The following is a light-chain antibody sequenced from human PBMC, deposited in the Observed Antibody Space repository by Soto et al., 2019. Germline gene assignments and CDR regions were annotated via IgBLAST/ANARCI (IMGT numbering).Light chain of an antibody. CDR3: QQYNNWPPHT. J-gene: IGKJ2*01. CDR2: GAL. Sequence: EIEMTQSPATLSVSPGERAILSCRASQSVSSNLAWYQQKPGQAPRLLIYGALTRATGVPARFSGSGSGTEFTLTISSLQSEDFALYYCQQYNNWPPHTFGQGTKVDIK. CDR1: QSVSSN. V-gene: IGKV3-15*01.